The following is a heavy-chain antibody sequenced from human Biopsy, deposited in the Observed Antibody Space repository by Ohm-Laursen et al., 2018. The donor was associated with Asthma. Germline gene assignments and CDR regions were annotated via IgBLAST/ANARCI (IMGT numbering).Heavy chain of an antibody. J-gene: IGHJ5*02. CDR3: ARASVAASSNWFDP. CDR1: GASIKTDDHY. CDR2: IHYSGST. D-gene: IGHD6-19*01. V-gene: IGHV4-30-4*01. Sequence: TLSLTWTVSGASIKTDDHYWSWLRQPPGKGLEWFGFIHYSGSTSYNPSLKGRVTISVDTSKNQFSLKLSSVTAADTAVYYCARASVAASSNWFDPWGQGTLVTVSS.